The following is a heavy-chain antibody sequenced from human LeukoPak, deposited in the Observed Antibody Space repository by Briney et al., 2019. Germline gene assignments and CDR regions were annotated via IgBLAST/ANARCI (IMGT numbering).Heavy chain of an antibody. CDR1: GYTFTGFD. Sequence: ASVKVSCKASGYTFTGFDFNWVRPATGQGLEWMGWMKSNNGHTGYAQKFQGRVTMTRDTSISTAYMELSSLTFEDTAVYYCARGPPNWGMVGYWGQGTLVTVSS. CDR3: ARGPPNWGMVGY. CDR2: MKSNNGHT. V-gene: IGHV1-8*01. J-gene: IGHJ4*02. D-gene: IGHD7-27*01.